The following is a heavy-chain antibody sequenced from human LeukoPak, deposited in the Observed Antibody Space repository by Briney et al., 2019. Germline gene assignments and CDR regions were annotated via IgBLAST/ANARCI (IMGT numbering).Heavy chain of an antibody. Sequence: PGGSLRLSCAASGFTFSSYSMNWVRQAPGKGLEWVSYISSSSSTIYYADSVKGRFTISRDNAKNSLCLQMNSLRAEDTALYYCAKDDYGDYHGAFDIWGQGTMVTVSS. CDR2: ISSSSSTI. CDR1: GFTFSSYS. CDR3: AKDDYGDYHGAFDI. V-gene: IGHV3-48*01. J-gene: IGHJ3*02. D-gene: IGHD4-17*01.